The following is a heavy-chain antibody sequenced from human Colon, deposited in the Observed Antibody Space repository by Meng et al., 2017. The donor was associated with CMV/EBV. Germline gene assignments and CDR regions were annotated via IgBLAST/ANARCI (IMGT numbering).Heavy chain of an antibody. Sequence: GGSLRLSCAASGFRFNDYAMHWVRQVPGKGLEWVSGIAWNSGSTDYVDSVKGRFTISRDNAKNSLYLQMNSLRPEDTALYYCAKDHIYGSGNYGYFDSWGQGTLVTVSS. D-gene: IGHD1-26*01. CDR3: AKDHIYGSGNYGYFDS. CDR1: GFRFNDYA. CDR2: IAWNSGST. V-gene: IGHV3-9*01. J-gene: IGHJ4*02.